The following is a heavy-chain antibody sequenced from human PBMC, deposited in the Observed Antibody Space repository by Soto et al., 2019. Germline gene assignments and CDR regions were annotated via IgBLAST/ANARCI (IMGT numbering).Heavy chain of an antibody. Sequence: GESLKISCKGSGYSFTSYWIGWVRQMPGKGLEWMGIIYPGDSDTRYSPSFQGQVTISADKSISTAYLQWSSLKASDTAMYYCARVVVVVAASDAFDIWGQGTMVTVSS. V-gene: IGHV5-51*01. CDR1: GYSFTSYW. CDR3: ARVVVVVAASDAFDI. D-gene: IGHD2-15*01. J-gene: IGHJ3*02. CDR2: IYPGDSDT.